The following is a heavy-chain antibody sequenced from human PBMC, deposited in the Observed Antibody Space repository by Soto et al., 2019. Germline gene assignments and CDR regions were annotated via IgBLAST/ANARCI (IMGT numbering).Heavy chain of an antibody. J-gene: IGHJ4*02. CDR1: GGSISSGGYC. Sequence: SETLSLTCAVSGGSISSGGYCWSWIRQPPGKGLECIGYIYHSGSTYYNPSLKSRVTISVDRSKNQFSLKLSSVTAADTAVYYCARGPPLLWWSQGTLVTVSS. CDR3: ARGPPLLW. V-gene: IGHV4-30-2*01. CDR2: IYHSGST. D-gene: IGHD2-21*01.